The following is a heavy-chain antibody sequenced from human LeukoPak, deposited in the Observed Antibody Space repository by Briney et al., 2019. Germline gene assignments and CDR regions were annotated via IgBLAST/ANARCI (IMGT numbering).Heavy chain of an antibody. J-gene: IGHJ5*02. CDR2: INPNSVGT. Sequence: ASVKVSCKASGYTFTGYYMHWVRQAPGQGLEWMGWINPNSVGTNYAQKFQGRVTMTRDTSISTAYMELRSLRSDDTAVYYCAREKNSGSYGRFDPWGQGTLVTVSS. CDR3: AREKNSGSYGRFDP. D-gene: IGHD1-26*01. CDR1: GYTFTGYY. V-gene: IGHV1-2*02.